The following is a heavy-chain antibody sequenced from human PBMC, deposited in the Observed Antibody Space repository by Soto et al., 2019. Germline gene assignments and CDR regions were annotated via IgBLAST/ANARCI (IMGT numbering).Heavy chain of an antibody. Sequence: FGPTLVNPTQTLALTCTFSGFSLSTSGVGVGWNRQPPGKALEWLALIYWDDDKRYSPSLKSRLTITKDTSKSQVVLTMTNMDPVDTATYYCARWYYYDSSGYYPNTWGQGTLVTVSS. J-gene: IGHJ5*02. CDR1: GFSLSTSGVG. V-gene: IGHV2-5*02. CDR3: ARWYYYDSSGYYPNT. CDR2: IYWDDDK. D-gene: IGHD3-22*01.